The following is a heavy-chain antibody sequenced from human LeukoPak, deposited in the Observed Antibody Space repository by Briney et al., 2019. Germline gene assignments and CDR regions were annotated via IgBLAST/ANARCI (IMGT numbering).Heavy chain of an antibody. CDR1: GFTFSSYA. D-gene: IGHD6-13*01. J-gene: IGHJ4*02. CDR2: ISGSGGST. CDR3: ARVIRAAPGKGYFDY. Sequence: GGSLRLSCAASGFTFSSYAMSWVRQAPGKGLEWASSISGSGGSTYHADSVKGRFTISRDSSKNTLYLQMNSLRAEDTAIYYCARVIRAAPGKGYFDYWGQGTLVTVST. V-gene: IGHV3-23*01.